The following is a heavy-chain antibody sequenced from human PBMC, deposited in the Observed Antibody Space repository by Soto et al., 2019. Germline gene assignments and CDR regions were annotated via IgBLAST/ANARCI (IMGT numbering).Heavy chain of an antibody. CDR2: IKQDGSEE. CDR3: AREIAARL. J-gene: IGHJ6*04. D-gene: IGHD6-6*01. V-gene: IGHV3-7*01. Sequence: EVQLVESGGGLVQPGGSLRLSCAASGFTFSSYWMSWFRQAPGKGLEWVANIKQDGSEENYVDSVKGRFTICRDNAKNALYLQMNSLRVEDTAVYYCAREIAARLWGKGTTVTVSS. CDR1: GFTFSSYW.